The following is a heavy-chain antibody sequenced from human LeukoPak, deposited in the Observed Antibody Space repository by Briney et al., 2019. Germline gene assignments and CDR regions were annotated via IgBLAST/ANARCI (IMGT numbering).Heavy chain of an antibody. J-gene: IGHJ5*02. CDR1: GGSFSGYY. Sequence: PSETLSLTCAVYGGSFSGYYWSWIRQPPGKGLEWIGEINHSGSTNYNPSLKSRVTISVDTSKNQFSLKLSSVTAADTAVYYCARGPRPTYDFWSGYYYNNWFDPWGQGTLVTVSS. CDR2: INHSGST. CDR3: ARGPRPTYDFWSGYYYNNWFDP. D-gene: IGHD3-3*01. V-gene: IGHV4-34*01.